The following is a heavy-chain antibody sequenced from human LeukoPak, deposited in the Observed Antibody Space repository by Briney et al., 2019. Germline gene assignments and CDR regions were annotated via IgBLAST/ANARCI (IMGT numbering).Heavy chain of an antibody. D-gene: IGHD1-14*01. J-gene: IGHJ3*01. Sequence: GRSLRLSCVTSGFIFSNYGMHWVRQAPGKGLEWVAIVWHDGSYQYYAESIEGRFTISRDNSRNTVYLQMNSLRAEDTAVYYCARWGIIGHDAFDVWGQGTVVTVSS. V-gene: IGHV3-33*01. CDR2: VWHDGSYQ. CDR3: ARWGIIGHDAFDV. CDR1: GFIFSNYG.